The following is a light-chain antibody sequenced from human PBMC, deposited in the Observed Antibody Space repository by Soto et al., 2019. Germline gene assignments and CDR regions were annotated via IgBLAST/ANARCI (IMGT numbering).Light chain of an antibody. V-gene: IGKV3-11*01. Sequence: EVVLTQSPATLSVSPGDRATLSCRASQSVSRNLAWYQQKSGKPPRLVIYDSTLRANGVPDRFGGSRSGTEFTLTINSLEPEDFAVYYCQQRNVWPPITFGQGTRLEIK. CDR3: QQRNVWPPIT. CDR1: QSVSRN. J-gene: IGKJ5*01. CDR2: DST.